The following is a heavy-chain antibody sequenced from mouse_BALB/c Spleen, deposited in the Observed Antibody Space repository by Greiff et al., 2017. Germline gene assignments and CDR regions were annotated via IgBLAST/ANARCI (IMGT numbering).Heavy chain of an antibody. CDR1: GFSLTDYG. J-gene: IGHJ1*01. Sequence: VKLMESGPGLVAPSQSLSITCTVSGFSLTDYGVSWIRQPPGKGLEWLGVIWGGGSTYYNSALKSRLSISKDNSKSQVFLKMNSLQTDDTAMYYCAKHYYGSSSSYWYFDVWGAGTTVTVSS. CDR3: AKHYYGSSSSYWYFDV. CDR2: IWGGGST. D-gene: IGHD1-1*01. V-gene: IGHV2-6-5*01.